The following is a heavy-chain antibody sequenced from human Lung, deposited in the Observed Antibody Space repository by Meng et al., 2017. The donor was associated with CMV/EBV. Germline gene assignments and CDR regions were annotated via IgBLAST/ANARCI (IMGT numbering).Heavy chain of an antibody. V-gene: IGHV4-61*05. CDR1: RASMRRSHYW. CDR3: ATLRRPVRGYGMDG. Sequence: GSLRLSCTVSRASMRRSHYWWGWVRQPPGKGLEWVGYISPIGTSSYTPSLESRLPLSIATSKNQFSLKLTSVTSADTAIYYCATLRRPVRGYGMDGWGQGTXVTVSS. J-gene: IGHJ6*02. CDR2: ISPIGTS.